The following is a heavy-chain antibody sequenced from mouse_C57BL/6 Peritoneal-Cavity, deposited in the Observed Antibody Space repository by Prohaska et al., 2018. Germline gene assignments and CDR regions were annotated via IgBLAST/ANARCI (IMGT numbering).Heavy chain of an antibody. CDR2: INPYNGGT. J-gene: IGHJ2*01. Sequence: EVQLQQSGPVLVKPGASVKMSCKASGYTFTDYYMNWVKQSHGKSLEWIGVINPYNGGTSYNQKFKGKATLTVDKSSSTAYMELNSLTSGDSAVYYCASYYGSSHFDYWGQGTTLTVSS. D-gene: IGHD1-1*01. V-gene: IGHV1-19*01. CDR1: GYTFTDYY. CDR3: ASYYGSSHFDY.